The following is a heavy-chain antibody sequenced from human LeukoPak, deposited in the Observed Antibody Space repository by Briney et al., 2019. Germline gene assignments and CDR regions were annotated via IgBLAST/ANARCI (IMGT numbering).Heavy chain of an antibody. CDR2: ISASKANT. V-gene: IGHV1-18*01. CDR3: ARGWELHD. D-gene: IGHD1-26*01. CDR1: GQTFNSYG. Sequence: GASVKVSCKASGQTFNSYGISWVRQAPGQGLEWMGWISASKANTKYAQKLQGRVTMTTDTSTNTAYMELRSLTSDDTAVYYCARGWELHDWGQGALVTVSS. J-gene: IGHJ4*02.